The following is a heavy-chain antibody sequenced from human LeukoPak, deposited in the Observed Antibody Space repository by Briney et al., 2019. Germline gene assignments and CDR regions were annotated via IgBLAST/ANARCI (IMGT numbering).Heavy chain of an antibody. CDR2: IADSGDTT. CDR1: GFTFRTYA. D-gene: IGHD5-18*01. CDR3: VKDLTAVGAGGFDL. V-gene: IGHV3-23*01. Sequence: GGSLRLSCAASGFTFRTYAMSWVRQAPGKGLEWVSAIADSGDTTHYSDSVKGRFTISRDNSQNMLYLQMNSLRAEDTALYYCVKDLTAVGAGGFDLWGQGTMVTVSS. J-gene: IGHJ3*01.